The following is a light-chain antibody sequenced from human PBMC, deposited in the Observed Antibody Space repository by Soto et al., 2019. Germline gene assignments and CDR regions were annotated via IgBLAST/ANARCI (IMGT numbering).Light chain of an antibody. CDR2: DVS. CDR3: SSYTSSSTFV. Sequence: QSALTQPASVSGSPGQSIIISCTGTSSDVGGYNYVSWYQQHPGKAPKLMIYDVSNRPSGVSNRFSGSKSGNTASLSISGLQAEDEADYYCSSYTSSSTFVFGGGTKLTVL. V-gene: IGLV2-14*01. J-gene: IGLJ2*01. CDR1: SSDVGGYNY.